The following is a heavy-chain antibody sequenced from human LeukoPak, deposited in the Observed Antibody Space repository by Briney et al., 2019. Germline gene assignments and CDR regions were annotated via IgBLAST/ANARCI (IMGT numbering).Heavy chain of an antibody. Sequence: SGPTLVNPTQTLTLTCTFSGFSLSTSAGGVGWIRQSPGKALEWLALIYWNDDNRYSPSLKSRLTITKDTSKNQVALTMTNMDPVDTATYYCAHYGDYRFMYYFDYWGQGTLVTVSS. CDR1: GFSLSTSAGG. CDR2: IYWNDDN. CDR3: AHYGDYRFMYYFDY. D-gene: IGHD4-17*01. J-gene: IGHJ4*02. V-gene: IGHV2-5*01.